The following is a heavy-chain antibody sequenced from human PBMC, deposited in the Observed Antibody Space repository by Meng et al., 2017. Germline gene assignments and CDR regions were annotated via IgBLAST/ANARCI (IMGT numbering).Heavy chain of an antibody. V-gene: IGHV1-8*01. Sequence: QLVHPGAEVKKPGASVKVSCKASGYPFTSYDINGVRQATGQGLEWMGWMNPNSGNTGYAQKFQGRVTMTRNTSISTAYMELSSLRSEDTAVYYCARLGARGYSGYTPYYFDYWGQGTLVTVSS. CDR1: GYPFTSYD. D-gene: IGHD5-12*01. CDR3: ARLGARGYSGYTPYYFDY. J-gene: IGHJ4*02. CDR2: MNPNSGNT.